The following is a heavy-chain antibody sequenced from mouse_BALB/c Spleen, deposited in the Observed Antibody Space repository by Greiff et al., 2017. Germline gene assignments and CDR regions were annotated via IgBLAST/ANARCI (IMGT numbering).Heavy chain of an antibody. D-gene: IGHD1-1*01. CDR2: IDPETGGT. CDR1: GYTFTDYE. V-gene: IGHV1-15*01. Sequence: QVQLQQSGAELVRPGASVTLSCKASGYTFTDYEMHWVKQTPVHGLEWIGAIDPETGGTAYNQKFKGKATLTADKSSSTAYMELRSLTSEDSAVYYCTRGTYGSRAWFAYWGQGTLVTVAA. CDR3: TRGTYGSRAWFAY. J-gene: IGHJ3*01.